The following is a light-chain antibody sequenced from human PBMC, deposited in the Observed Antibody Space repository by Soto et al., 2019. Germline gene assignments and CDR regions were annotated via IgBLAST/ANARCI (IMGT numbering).Light chain of an antibody. J-gene: IGLJ3*02. CDR3: CSYAGSRV. CDR2: EGS. CDR1: SSDVGSYNL. Sequence: QAVVTQPASVSGSPGQSITISCTGTSSDVGSYNLVSWYQQHPGKAPKLMIYEGSKRPSGVSNRFSGSKSDNTASLTISGLQAEDEADYYCCSYAGSRVFGGGTKLTVL. V-gene: IGLV2-23*01.